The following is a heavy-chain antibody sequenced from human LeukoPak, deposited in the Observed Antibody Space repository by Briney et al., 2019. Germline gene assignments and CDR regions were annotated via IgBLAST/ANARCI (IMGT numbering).Heavy chain of an antibody. CDR2: MNPYSGNT. J-gene: IGHJ4*02. CDR3: ARVPAARDFGY. Sequence: ASVKVSCKASGYTFTNYDIHWVRQATGQGLDWMGWMNPYSGNTGYAQKFQGRVTMTRDTSINTAYLELSSLKSGDTAVYYCARVPAARDFGYWGQGTPVIVSS. D-gene: IGHD2-15*01. V-gene: IGHV1-8*01. CDR1: GYTFTNYD.